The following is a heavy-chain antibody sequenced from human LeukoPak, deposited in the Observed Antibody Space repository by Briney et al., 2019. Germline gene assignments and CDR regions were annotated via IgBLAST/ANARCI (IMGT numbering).Heavy chain of an antibody. V-gene: IGHV4-59*01. CDR3: TRGYYEPFDY. D-gene: IGHD3-22*01. CDR2: VDYNGAT. Sequence: SETLSLTCAVSGASISSDHWNWIRQRPGKGLEWIGNVDYNGATKYNPSLKSRITISLDTSKNQFSLKLTSVTAADTALYFCTRGYYEPFDYWGQGRLVTVSS. CDR1: GASISSDH. J-gene: IGHJ4*02.